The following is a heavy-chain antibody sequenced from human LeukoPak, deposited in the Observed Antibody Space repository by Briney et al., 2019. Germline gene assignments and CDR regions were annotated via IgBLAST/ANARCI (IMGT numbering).Heavy chain of an antibody. D-gene: IGHD7-27*01. CDR1: GDSISSGGYS. CDR2: IHDSGST. CDR3: VANWGWPGSTVFIDY. Sequence: SETLSLTCAVSGDSISSGGYSWSWIRQTPGKGLEWIAYIHDSGSTYNDPSLKSRLSISIDTSKNQFSLKLNSVTAADTAMYYCVANWGWPGSTVFIDYWGQGTLVTVSS. J-gene: IGHJ4*02. V-gene: IGHV4-30-4*07.